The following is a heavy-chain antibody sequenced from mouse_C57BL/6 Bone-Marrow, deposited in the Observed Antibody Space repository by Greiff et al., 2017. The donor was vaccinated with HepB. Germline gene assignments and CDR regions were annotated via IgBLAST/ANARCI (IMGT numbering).Heavy chain of an antibody. D-gene: IGHD1-1*01. CDR2: IHPNSGST. V-gene: IGHV1-64*01. J-gene: IGHJ2*01. CDR3: ARRRIYYGSSYDYFDY. CDR1: GYTFTSYW. Sequence: VQLQQPGAELVKPGASVKLSCKASGYTFTSYWMHWVKQRPGQGLEWIGMIHPNSGSTNYNEKFKSKATLTVDKSSSTAYMQLSSLTSEDSAVYYCARRRIYYGSSYDYFDYWGQGTTLTVSS.